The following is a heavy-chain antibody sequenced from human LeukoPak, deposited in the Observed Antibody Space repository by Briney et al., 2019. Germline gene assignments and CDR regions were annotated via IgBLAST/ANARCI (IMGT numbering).Heavy chain of an antibody. CDR3: ARDRKCSSSSCRYDFDY. CDR2: IWYDGSNK. J-gene: IGHJ4*02. Sequence: PGGSLRLSCAASGFTFSSYGMHWVRQAPGKGLEWVAVIWYDGSNKYYADSVNGRITMSRDNFKNTLLLQMDRLRDEGAGVECWARDRKCSSSSCRYDFDYWGQGTLVTVSS. D-gene: IGHD2-2*01. V-gene: IGHV3-33*01. CDR1: GFTFSSYG.